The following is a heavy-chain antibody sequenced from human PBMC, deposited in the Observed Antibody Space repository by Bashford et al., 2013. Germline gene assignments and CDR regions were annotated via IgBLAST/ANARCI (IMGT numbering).Heavy chain of an antibody. J-gene: IGHJ3*02. D-gene: IGHD2-21*02. CDR2: INRNGGVT. V-gene: IGHV3-7*01. CDR1: GFTFSESS. Sequence: GGSLRLSCAASGFTFSESSMTWVRHAPGRGLEWVANINRNGGVTYYMDSVEGRFTISRDNPKNSLYLQMNGLRVDDTAMYYCARHRRSPSCAGSACSDGFEMWGQGDNGHRLL. CDR3: ARHRRSPSCAGSACSDGFEM.